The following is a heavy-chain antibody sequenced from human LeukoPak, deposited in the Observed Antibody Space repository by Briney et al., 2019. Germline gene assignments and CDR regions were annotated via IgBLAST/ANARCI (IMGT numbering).Heavy chain of an antibody. CDR3: ARARRITMVRGLDFNY. CDR1: GFTVSNYE. J-gene: IGHJ4*02. CDR2: ISSSGSTI. D-gene: IGHD3-10*01. Sequence: GGSLRLSRAPSGFTVSNYEVNWVRPAPGKGLEWVSYISSSGSTIYYADSVKGRFTISRDNAKNSLYLQMNSLRAEDTAVYYCARARRITMVRGLDFNYWGQGTLVTVSS. V-gene: IGHV3-48*03.